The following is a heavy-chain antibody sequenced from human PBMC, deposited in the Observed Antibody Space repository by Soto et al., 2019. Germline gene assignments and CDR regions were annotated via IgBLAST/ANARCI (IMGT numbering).Heavy chain of an antibody. Sequence: QITLKESGPTLVKPTQTLTLTCTFSGFSLTTSGVGVGWNRQPPQKALEWLALIYWDDDKRYSPSLKSRLTITKDASKNQVVLTMTDMDPVDTATYYCAHSYCSDGTCHSKYFQLWGQGALVTVSS. J-gene: IGHJ1*01. CDR1: GFSLTTSGVG. V-gene: IGHV2-5*02. CDR3: AHSYCSDGTCHSKYFQL. D-gene: IGHD2-15*01. CDR2: IYWDDDK.